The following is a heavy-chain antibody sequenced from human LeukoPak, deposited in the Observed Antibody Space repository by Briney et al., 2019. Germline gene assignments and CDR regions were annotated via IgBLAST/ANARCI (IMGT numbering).Heavy chain of an antibody. D-gene: IGHD2-15*01. CDR2: INHSGST. Sequence: SETLSLTCAVYGGSFSGYYWTWIRQPPGKGLEWIGEINHSGSTNYNPSLKSRVTISVDTSKNQFSLKLSSVTAADTAAYYCARRGFYSSVRYFDLWGRGTLVTVSS. CDR1: GGSFSGYY. J-gene: IGHJ2*01. V-gene: IGHV4-34*01. CDR3: ARRGFYSSVRYFDL.